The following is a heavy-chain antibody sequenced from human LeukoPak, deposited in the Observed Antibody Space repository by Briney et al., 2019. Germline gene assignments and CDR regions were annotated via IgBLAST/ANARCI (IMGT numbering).Heavy chain of an antibody. Sequence: ASVKVSCKASRYTFTSYGISWVRQAPGQGLEWMGWISAYNGNTNYAQKLQGRVTMTTDTSTSTAYMELRSLRSDDTAVYYCARESPYNWNDGIDYWGQGTLVTVSS. CDR3: ARESPYNWNDGIDY. J-gene: IGHJ4*02. V-gene: IGHV1-18*01. D-gene: IGHD1-20*01. CDR1: RYTFTSYG. CDR2: ISAYNGNT.